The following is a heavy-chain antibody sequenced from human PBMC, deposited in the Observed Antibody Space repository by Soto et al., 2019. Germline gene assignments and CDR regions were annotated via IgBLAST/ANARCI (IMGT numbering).Heavy chain of an antibody. J-gene: IGHJ5*02. CDR3: ARVRSSGRARFDT. V-gene: IGHV4-59*01. Sequence: PSETLSLTCTVSGGSISSYYWSWIRQPPGKGLEWIGYIYYSGSTNYNPSLKSRVTISVDTSKNQFSLKLSSVTAADTAVYYCARVRSSGRARFDTWGQGTLVTVSS. CDR1: GGSISSYY. CDR2: IYYSGST. D-gene: IGHD3-10*01.